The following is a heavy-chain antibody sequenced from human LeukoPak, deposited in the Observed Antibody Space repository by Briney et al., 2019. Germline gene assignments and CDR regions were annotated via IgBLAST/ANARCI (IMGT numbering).Heavy chain of an antibody. CDR3: AKERRVMIVVVMEFYFAY. D-gene: IGHD3-22*01. V-gene: IGHV3-23*01. Sequence: GGSLRLSCAASGFTFTSYAMSWVRQAPGKGLEWVSSIIGSGGSTYYADSVKGRFTISRDNSKNTLYLQMNSLRAEDTAVYHCAKERRVMIVVVMEFYFAYWGQGTLVTVSS. J-gene: IGHJ4*02. CDR2: IIGSGGST. CDR1: GFTFTSYA.